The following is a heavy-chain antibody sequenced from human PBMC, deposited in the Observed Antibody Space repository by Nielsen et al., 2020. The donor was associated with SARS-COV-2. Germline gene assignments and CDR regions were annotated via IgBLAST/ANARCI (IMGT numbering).Heavy chain of an antibody. V-gene: IGHV1-2*02. Sequence: ASVKVSCKASGYTFTGYYMHWVRQAPGQGLEWMGWINPNSGGTNYAQKFQGRVTMTEDTSTDTAYMELSSLRSEDTAVYYCATVIGSNVLRYFDWAYWGQGTLVTVSS. CDR3: ATVIGSNVLRYFDWAY. D-gene: IGHD3-9*01. CDR1: GYTFTGYY. J-gene: IGHJ4*02. CDR2: INPNSGGT.